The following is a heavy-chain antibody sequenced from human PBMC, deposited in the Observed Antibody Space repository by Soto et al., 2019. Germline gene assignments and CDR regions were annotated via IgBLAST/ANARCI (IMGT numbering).Heavy chain of an antibody. CDR2: ISAYNGNT. CDR3: AASDGDYGMDV. Sequence: QVQLVQSGAEVKKPGASVKVSCKASGYTFTSYGISWVRQAPGQGLEWMGWISAYNGNTNYAQKLQGRVTITADKSTGTAYMELSSLRSEDTAVYYCAASDGDYGMDVWGQGTTVTVSS. J-gene: IGHJ6*02. CDR1: GYTFTSYG. V-gene: IGHV1-18*01. D-gene: IGHD2-8*01.